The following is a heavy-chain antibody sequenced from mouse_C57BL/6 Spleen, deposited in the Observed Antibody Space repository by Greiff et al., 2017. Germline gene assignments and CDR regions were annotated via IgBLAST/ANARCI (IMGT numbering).Heavy chain of an antibody. D-gene: IGHD4-1*01. CDR1: GYTFTSYW. V-gene: IGHV1-55*01. CDR2: IYPGSGST. Sequence: QVQLQQSGAELVKPGASVKMSCKASGYTFTSYWITWVKQRPGQGLEWIGDIYPGSGSTNYNEKFKSKATLTVDTSSSTAYMQLSSLTSEDSAVYYCARKANWGAWFAYWGQGTLVTVSA. CDR3: ARKANWGAWFAY. J-gene: IGHJ3*01.